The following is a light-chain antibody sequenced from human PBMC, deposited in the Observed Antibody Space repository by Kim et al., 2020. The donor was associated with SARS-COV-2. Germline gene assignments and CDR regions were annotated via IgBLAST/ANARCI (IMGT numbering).Light chain of an antibody. CDR2: LAS. J-gene: IGKJ2*01. CDR3: QRFRRFPYT. Sequence: SASVGDRVTISRRACQTISSWWPWYQQKPEKASTLLLYLASTLECGVPSMFLGSVSGTEFSLTLDSLPSDDCASYYCQRFRRFPYTLGQGTNLEL. V-gene: IGKV1-5*03. CDR1: QTISSW.